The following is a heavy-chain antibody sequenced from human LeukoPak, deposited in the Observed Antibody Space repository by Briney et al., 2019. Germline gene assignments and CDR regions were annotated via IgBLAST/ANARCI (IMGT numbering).Heavy chain of an antibody. V-gene: IGHV1-69*06. J-gene: IGHJ6*03. CDR3: ARGGGGYYYYYYMDV. CDR2: NIPIYGTT. Sequence: SVKVSCKASGGTFSSYAISWVRQAPGQGLEWMGGNIPIYGTTNYAQKFQGRVTITADKSTSTAYMELSSLRSEDTAFYYCARGGGGYYYYYYMDVWGKGTTVTVSS. CDR1: GGTFSSYA. D-gene: IGHD2-15*01.